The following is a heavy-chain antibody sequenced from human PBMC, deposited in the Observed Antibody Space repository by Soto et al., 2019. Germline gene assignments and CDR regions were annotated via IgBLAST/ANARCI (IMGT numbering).Heavy chain of an antibody. CDR1: ACTFGSFA. CDR3: AKSGTHSYFQY. CDR2: VTPSGDNT. V-gene: IGHV3-23*01. Sequence: PXGSLRLSCAASACTFGSFAMTWVRHSPGKGLEWVSSVTPSGDNTYYADSVEGRFTISRGNSKNTLYLQMNSLRAEDTAVYYCAKSGTHSYFQYWGQATLVIVS. J-gene: IGHJ4*02.